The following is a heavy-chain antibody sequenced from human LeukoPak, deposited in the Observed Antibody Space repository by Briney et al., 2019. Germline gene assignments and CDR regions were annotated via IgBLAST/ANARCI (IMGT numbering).Heavy chain of an antibody. CDR1: GFTFDDYA. J-gene: IGHJ4*02. CDR3: ARVELGFDY. V-gene: IGHV3-9*01. Sequence: PGRSLRLSCAASGFTFDDYAMHWVRQAPGKGLEWVSGISWNSGSIGYADSVKGRFTISRDNAKNSLYLQMNSLRAEDTAVYYCARVELGFDYWGQGTLVTVSS. D-gene: IGHD3-10*01. CDR2: ISWNSGSI.